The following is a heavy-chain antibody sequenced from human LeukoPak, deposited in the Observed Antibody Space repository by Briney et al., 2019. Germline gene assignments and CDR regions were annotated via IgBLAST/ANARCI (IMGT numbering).Heavy chain of an antibody. Sequence: PGGSLRLSCAASGFTFDDYAMHWVRQAPGKGLEWVSGINWNSGSIGYADSVKGRITISRDNANNSPYLQMNSLRAEDTALYYCAKDYDYGSVEGYFDYWGQGTLVTVSS. V-gene: IGHV3-9*01. D-gene: IGHD3-10*01. CDR1: GFTFDDYA. J-gene: IGHJ4*02. CDR2: INWNSGSI. CDR3: AKDYDYGSVEGYFDY.